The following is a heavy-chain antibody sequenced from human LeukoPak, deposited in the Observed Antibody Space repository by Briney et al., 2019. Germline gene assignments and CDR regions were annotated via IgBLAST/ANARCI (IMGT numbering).Heavy chain of an antibody. CDR2: LHYSGST. CDR1: GGSISSYY. CDR3: ARDGYCSGGSCYSSYYYGMDV. Sequence: SDTLSLTCTVSGGSISSYYWSWIRQPPGKGLEWMGNLHYSGSTNYNPSLKSRVTISVDTSKNQFSLKLSSVTAADTAVYYCARDGYCSGGSCYSSYYYGMDVWGQGTTVTVSS. V-gene: IGHV4-59*01. J-gene: IGHJ6*02. D-gene: IGHD2-15*01.